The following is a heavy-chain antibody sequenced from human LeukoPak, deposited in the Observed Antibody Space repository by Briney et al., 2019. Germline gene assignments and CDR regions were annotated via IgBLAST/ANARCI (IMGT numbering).Heavy chain of an antibody. CDR1: GFTFSSYA. D-gene: IGHD1-20*01. CDR3: AKGTNWRNYGMDV. Sequence: GGSLRLSCAASGFTFSSYAMSWVRQAPGKGLEWVSGISGGGGSTYYADSVKGRFTISRDNSKNTLYLQMNTLRAEDTALYYCAKGTNWRNYGMDVWGQGTTVTVSS. V-gene: IGHV3-23*01. J-gene: IGHJ6*02. CDR2: ISGGGGST.